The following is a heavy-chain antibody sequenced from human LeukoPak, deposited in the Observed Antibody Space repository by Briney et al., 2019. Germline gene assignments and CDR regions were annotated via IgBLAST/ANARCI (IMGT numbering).Heavy chain of an antibody. CDR3: ARDAVDTANAV. J-gene: IGHJ6*02. V-gene: IGHV3-74*01. D-gene: IGHD5-18*01. CDR2: INSDGSIT. Sequence: QPGGSLRLSCAASGFTLTTYWMHWVRQAPGKGLVWVSHINSDGSITSYADSVKGRFTISRDNAKNTLYLQMNSLRAEDTAVYYCARDAVDTANAVWGQGTTVTVSS. CDR1: GFTLTTYW.